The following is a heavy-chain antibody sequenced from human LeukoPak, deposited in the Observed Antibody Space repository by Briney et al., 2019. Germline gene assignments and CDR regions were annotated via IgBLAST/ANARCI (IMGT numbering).Heavy chain of an antibody. D-gene: IGHD6-13*01. CDR2: IYYSGST. V-gene: IGHV4-30-4*01. J-gene: IGHJ4*02. CDR3: ARGPYSSSLEDY. Sequence: SQTLSLTCTVSGGSISIGDNYWSWIRQPPGKGLEWIGYIYYSGSTYYNPSLKSRVTISVGTSKNQFSLKLSSVTAADTAVYYCARGPYSSSLEDYWGQGTLVTVSS. CDR1: GGSISIGDNY.